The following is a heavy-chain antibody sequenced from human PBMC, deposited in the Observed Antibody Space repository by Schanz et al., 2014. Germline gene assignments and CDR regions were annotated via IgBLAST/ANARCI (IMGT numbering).Heavy chain of an antibody. Sequence: EVQLVESGGGLVQPGGSLRLSCAASGFTFSSYSMNWVRQAPGKGLEWVSYISRSSSTRYYADSVKGRFTISRDNAKSSLYLQMNSLRVEDTAVYYCAASSGWHPSTDFWGQGTLVTVSS. V-gene: IGHV3-48*01. CDR2: ISRSSSTR. CDR1: GFTFSSYS. J-gene: IGHJ4*02. D-gene: IGHD6-19*01. CDR3: AASSGWHPSTDF.